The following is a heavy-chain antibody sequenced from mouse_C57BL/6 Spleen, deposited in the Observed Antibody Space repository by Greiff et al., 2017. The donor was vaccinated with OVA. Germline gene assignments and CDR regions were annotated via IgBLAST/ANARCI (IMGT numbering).Heavy chain of an antibody. V-gene: IGHV5-9-1*02. J-gene: IGHJ4*01. Sequence: EVMLVESGEGLVKPGGSLKLSCAASGFTFSSYAMSWVRQTPEKRLEWVAYISSGGDYIYYADTVKGRFTISRDNARNTLYLQMSSLKSEDTAMYYCTRGGNSYAMDYWGQGTSVTVSS. CDR3: TRGGNSYAMDY. CDR1: GFTFSSYA. CDR2: ISSGGDYI. D-gene: IGHD2-1*01.